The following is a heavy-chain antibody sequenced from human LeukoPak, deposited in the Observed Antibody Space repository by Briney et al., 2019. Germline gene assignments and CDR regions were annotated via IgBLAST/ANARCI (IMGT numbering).Heavy chain of an antibody. CDR2: INPNSGGT. V-gene: IGHV1-2*04. Sequence: ASVTVSFTASGYTFTGYYMHWVRQAPGQGLEWMGWINPNSGGTNYAQKFQGWVTMTRDTSISTAYMELSRLRSDDTAVYYCARCTNGVCDYGMDVWGQGTTVTVSS. CDR3: ARCTNGVCDYGMDV. D-gene: IGHD2-8*01. CDR1: GYTFTGYY. J-gene: IGHJ6*02.